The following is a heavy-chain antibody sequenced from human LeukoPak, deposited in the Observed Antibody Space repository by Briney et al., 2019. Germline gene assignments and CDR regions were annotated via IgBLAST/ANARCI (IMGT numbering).Heavy chain of an antibody. D-gene: IGHD4-17*01. CDR1: GGSISTYY. CDR3: ARHLTPGDYFDY. Sequence: SETLSLTCTVSGGSISTYYWSWLRQPPGKGLEWIGYVYYSGITDYNPSLKSRVTVSVDTSKSQFSLKLSSVTAADTAVYYCARHLTPGDYFDYWGQGTLVTVSS. V-gene: IGHV4-59*08. J-gene: IGHJ4*02. CDR2: VYYSGIT.